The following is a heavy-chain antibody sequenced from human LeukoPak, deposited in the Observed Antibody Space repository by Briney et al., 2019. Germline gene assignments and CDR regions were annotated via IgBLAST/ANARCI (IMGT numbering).Heavy chain of an antibody. J-gene: IGHJ4*02. V-gene: IGHV3-7*01. D-gene: IGHD5-12*01. CDR2: IKQDGSEK. CDR3: ARDLYTEESGTIKY. Sequence: GGSLRLSCAASGFTFSSYWMSWVRQAPGKGLEWVANIKQDGSEKYYVDSVKGRFTISRDNAKNSLYLQMNSLRAEDTAVYYCARDLYTEESGTIKYWGQGTLVTVSP. CDR1: GFTFSSYW.